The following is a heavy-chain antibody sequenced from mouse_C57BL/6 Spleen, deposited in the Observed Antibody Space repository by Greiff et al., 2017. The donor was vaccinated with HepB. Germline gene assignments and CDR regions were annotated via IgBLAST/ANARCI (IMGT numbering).Heavy chain of an antibody. CDR1: GYAFSSSW. V-gene: IGHV1-82*01. D-gene: IGHD2-3*01. J-gene: IGHJ1*03. CDR3: ARWDGYYGYFDV. Sequence: VQLQQSGPELVKPGASVKISCKASGYAFSSSWMNWVKQRPGKGLEWIGRIYPGDGDTNYNGKFKGKATLTADKSSSTAYMQLSSLTSEDSAVYFCARWDGYYGYFDVWGTGTTVTVSS. CDR2: IYPGDGDT.